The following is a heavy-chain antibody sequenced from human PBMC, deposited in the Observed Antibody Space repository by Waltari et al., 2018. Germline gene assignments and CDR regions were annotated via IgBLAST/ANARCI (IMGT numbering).Heavy chain of an antibody. Sequence: EEHLLESGGDLVQPGGSLRLSCRAAGFRFSSYSMNWVRQAPGKGLEWVAAMSGGGDSTNYADSVRGRWTISRDNSKNTLYLQMNFLRAEDTATYYCAKDQRSYGDFFFDYWGQGTPVTVSS. CDR2: MSGGGDST. CDR1: GFRFSSYS. V-gene: IGHV3-23*01. J-gene: IGHJ4*02. D-gene: IGHD4-17*01. CDR3: AKDQRSYGDFFFDY.